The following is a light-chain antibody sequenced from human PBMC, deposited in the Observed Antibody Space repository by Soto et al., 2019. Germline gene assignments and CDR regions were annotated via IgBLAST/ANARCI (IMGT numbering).Light chain of an antibody. Sequence: QSVLTQPPSASGSPGQSVTISCIGTSRDVGGYNYVSWYQQHPGKAPKLMIYEVSKRPSGVPDRFSGSKSGNTASLTVSGLQAEDEADYYCSSYAASNNLGVFGGGTKLTV. CDR3: SSYAASNNLGV. J-gene: IGLJ2*01. V-gene: IGLV2-8*01. CDR2: EVS. CDR1: SRDVGGYNY.